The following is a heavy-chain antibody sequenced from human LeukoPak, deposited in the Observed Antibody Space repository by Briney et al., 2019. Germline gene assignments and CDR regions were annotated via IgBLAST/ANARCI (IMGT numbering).Heavy chain of an antibody. J-gene: IGHJ5*02. Sequence: GGSLRLSCAASGLTFSSYGMYWVRQAPGKGLEWVAFIRYDGSNKYYADSVKGRFTISRDNSKNTLYLQMNSLRAEDTAVYYCAKEAIFGVVRGNWFDPWGQGTLVTVSS. V-gene: IGHV3-30*02. CDR3: AKEAIFGVVRGNWFDP. D-gene: IGHD3-3*01. CDR1: GLTFSSYG. CDR2: IRYDGSNK.